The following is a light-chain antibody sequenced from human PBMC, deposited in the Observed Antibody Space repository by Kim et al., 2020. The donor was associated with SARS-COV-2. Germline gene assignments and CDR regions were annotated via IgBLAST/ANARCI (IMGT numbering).Light chain of an antibody. J-gene: IGLJ1*01. CDR2: QDS. V-gene: IGLV3-1*01. Sequence: SYELTQPPSVSVSPGQTASITCSGDKLGDKYACWYQQKPGQPPVLVIYQDSKRPSGIPERFSGSNSGNTATLTISGTQAMDEADYYCQAWDSSTAQVFGTGTKVTVL. CDR1: KLGDKY. CDR3: QAWDSSTAQV.